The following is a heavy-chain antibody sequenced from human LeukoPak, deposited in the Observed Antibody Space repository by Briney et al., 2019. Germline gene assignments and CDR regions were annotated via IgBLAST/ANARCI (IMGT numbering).Heavy chain of an antibody. D-gene: IGHD3-10*01. CDR2: VNGDETST. V-gene: IGHV3-74*01. CDR1: GFTFSNCW. CDR3: ARAGASGTYYPMDN. J-gene: IGHJ4*02. Sequence: GGSLRLSCVVSGFTFSNCWMHWVRQAPGKGLVWVSRVNGDETSTRYADSVKGRFTISRDNAKNTLYLQMNSLRAEDTAVYFCARAGASGTYYPMDNWGQGILVTVSS.